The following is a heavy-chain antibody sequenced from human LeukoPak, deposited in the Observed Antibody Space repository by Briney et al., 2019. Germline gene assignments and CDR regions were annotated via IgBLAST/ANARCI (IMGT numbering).Heavy chain of an antibody. CDR3: ARLLLFGELELYYYYGMDV. J-gene: IGHJ6*02. CDR1: GGSISSYY. D-gene: IGHD3-10*01. CDR2: IYYSGST. V-gene: IGHV4-59*08. Sequence: PSETLSLTCTVSGGSISSYYWSWIRQPPGKGLEWIGYIYYSGSTNYNPSLKSRVTISVDTSKNQFSLKLSSVTAADTAVYYCARLLLFGELELYYYYGMDVWGQGTTVTVSS.